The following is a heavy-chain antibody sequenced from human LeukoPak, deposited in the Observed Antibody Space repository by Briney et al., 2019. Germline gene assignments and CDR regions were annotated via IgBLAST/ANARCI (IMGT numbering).Heavy chain of an antibody. J-gene: IGHJ4*02. D-gene: IGHD4-17*01. CDR3: ARVSREYGDLDS. CDR1: GFIFYDHA. V-gene: IGHV3-21*01. Sequence: PGGSLILSCAACGFIFYDHAMNWVRQAPGKGLEWVSSITYSSRYIYYADSVKGRFISSRDNAKNSLYLQLNSLTVEDTAVYYCARVSREYGDLDSWGQGTLVTVSS. CDR2: ITYSSRYI.